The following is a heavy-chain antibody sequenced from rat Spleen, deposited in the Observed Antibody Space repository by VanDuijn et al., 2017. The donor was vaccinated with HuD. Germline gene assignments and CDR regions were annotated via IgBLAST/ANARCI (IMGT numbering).Heavy chain of an antibody. CDR1: GFTFSDYY. V-gene: IGHV5S23*01. Sequence: EVQLVESDGGLVQPGRSLKLSCAASGFTFSDYYMAWVRQAPKKGLEWVASISAGGGNTYYRDSVKGRFTISRDNAKSTLSLQMDSLRSEDTATYYCARELDQFDFWGQGVLVTVSS. J-gene: IGHJ2*01. CDR3: ARELDQFDF. CDR2: ISAGGGNT.